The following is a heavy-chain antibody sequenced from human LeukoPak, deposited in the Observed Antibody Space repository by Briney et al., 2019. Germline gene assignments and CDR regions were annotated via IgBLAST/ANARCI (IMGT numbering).Heavy chain of an antibody. D-gene: IGHD3-10*01. CDR1: GFIISSYS. Sequence: GGSLRLSCAASGFIISSYSMNWVRQAPGKGLEWVSYISSSSSTIYYADSVKGRFTISRDNTKNSLYLQMNSLRAEDTAVYYCARVNYGSGSNTQYYFDYWGQGTLVTVSS. CDR2: ISSSSSTI. CDR3: ARVNYGSGSNTQYYFDY. V-gene: IGHV3-48*04. J-gene: IGHJ4*02.